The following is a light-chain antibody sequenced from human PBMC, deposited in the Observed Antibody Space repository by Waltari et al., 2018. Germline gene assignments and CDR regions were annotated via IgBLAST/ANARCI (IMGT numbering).Light chain of an antibody. CDR2: ATS. V-gene: IGKV3-20*01. Sequence: EIVLTQSPGTLSLSPGERATLSCRASQSVGGTLAWYQQKPRQAPRLLMYATSISAPGTPDRFSGTGSATDFSLTISRLEPEDFAVYYCQHYVRLPATFGQGTKVEIK. J-gene: IGKJ1*01. CDR1: QSVGGT. CDR3: QHYVRLPAT.